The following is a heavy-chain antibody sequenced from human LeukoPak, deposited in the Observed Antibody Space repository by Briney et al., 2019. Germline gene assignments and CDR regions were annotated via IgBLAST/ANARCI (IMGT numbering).Heavy chain of an antibody. J-gene: IGHJ5*02. D-gene: IGHD2-2*01. CDR2: IYHSGST. CDR3: ARSCSSTSCYSSADWFDP. V-gene: IGHV4-4*02. Sequence: PSGTLSLTCAVSGGSISSSNWWSWVRQPPGKGLEWIGEIYHSGSTNYNPSLKSRVTISEDKSKNQFSLKLSSVTAADTAVYYCARSCSSTSCYSSADWFDPWGQGTLATVSS. CDR1: GGSISSSNW.